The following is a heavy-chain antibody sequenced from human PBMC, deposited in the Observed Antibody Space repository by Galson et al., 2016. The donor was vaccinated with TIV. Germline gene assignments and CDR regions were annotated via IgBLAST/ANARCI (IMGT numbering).Heavy chain of an antibody. J-gene: IGHJ4*02. Sequence: QSGAEVKKPGESLKISCRGSGSRFSDYWIGWVRQTPEEGLKWMGVIYPGASDTKYSPSFQGQVTISADKSINTAYLQWNRLKASDTAIYFCATLSSGWPNYFDNWGQGTQVIVSS. CDR3: ATLSSGWPNYFDN. V-gene: IGHV5-51*01. CDR1: GSRFSDYW. CDR2: IYPGASDT. D-gene: IGHD6-19*01.